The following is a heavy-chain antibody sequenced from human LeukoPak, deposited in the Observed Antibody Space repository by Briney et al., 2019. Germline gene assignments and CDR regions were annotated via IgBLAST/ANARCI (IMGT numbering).Heavy chain of an antibody. Sequence: GSLRLSCAASGFTFSNYNMNWVRQAPGKGLEWVSYISSSGSTIYYADSVKGRFTISRDNAKNSLYLQMNSLRAEDTAVYYCAGYCSGGSRYYRWGQGTLVTVSS. J-gene: IGHJ5*02. CDR1: GFTFSNYN. CDR3: AGYCSGGSRYYR. D-gene: IGHD2-15*01. V-gene: IGHV3-48*04. CDR2: ISSSGSTI.